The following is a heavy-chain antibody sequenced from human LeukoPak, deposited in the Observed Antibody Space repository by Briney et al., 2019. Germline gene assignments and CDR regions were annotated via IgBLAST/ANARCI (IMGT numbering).Heavy chain of an antibody. J-gene: IGHJ4*02. D-gene: IGHD5-24*01. Sequence: GGSLRLSCAASGFTFSSYAMHWVRQAPGKGLAWVAVISYDGSNKYYADSVKGQFSISRDNSKNTLYLQMNSLRTEDTAVYYCARDRALGGYNPYYFDYWGQGTLVTVSS. CDR1: GFTFSSYA. CDR2: ISYDGSNK. CDR3: ARDRALGGYNPYYFDY. V-gene: IGHV3-30-3*01.